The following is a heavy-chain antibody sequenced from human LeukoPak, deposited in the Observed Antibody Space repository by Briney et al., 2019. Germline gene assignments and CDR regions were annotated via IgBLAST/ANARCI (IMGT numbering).Heavy chain of an antibody. D-gene: IGHD3-3*01. CDR1: GGSISSSNW. J-gene: IGHJ6*02. CDR2: IYYSGST. V-gene: IGHV4-4*02. Sequence: SGTLSLTCAVSGGSISSSNWWSWVRQPPGKGLEWIGYIYYSGSTYYNPSLKSRVTISVDTSKNQFSLKLSSVTAADTAVYYCARDGFWSGGSDGMDVWGQGTTVTVSS. CDR3: ARDGFWSGGSDGMDV.